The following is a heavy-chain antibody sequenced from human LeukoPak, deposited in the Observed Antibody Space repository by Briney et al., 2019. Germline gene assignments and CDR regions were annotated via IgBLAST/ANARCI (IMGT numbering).Heavy chain of an antibody. CDR2: INSDESST. J-gene: IGHJ4*02. V-gene: IGHV3-74*01. CDR3: AREGSGWYYFDY. D-gene: IGHD6-19*01. Sequence: GGSLRLSCAASGFTFSSYWLHWVRQAPGKGLVWVSRINSDESSTSYADSVKGRFTISRDNAKNTLYLQMNSLRAEDTAVYYCAREGSGWYYFDYWGQGTLVTVSS. CDR1: GFTFSSYW.